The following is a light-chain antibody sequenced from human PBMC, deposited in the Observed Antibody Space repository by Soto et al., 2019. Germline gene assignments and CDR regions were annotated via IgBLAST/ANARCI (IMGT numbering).Light chain of an antibody. CDR1: QRVTNN. V-gene: IGKV3-15*01. Sequence: TVLRASPAIQALTPKEKKTLSLKNSQRVTNNLAWYQWKLGQPPRRLIYGASTRATGIPVRFRGSGSGTEFSLTTSSLQSEHSAVYYCQQLHNWPWTLVQGTKVDIK. CDR3: QQLHNWPWT. CDR2: GAS. J-gene: IGKJ1*01.